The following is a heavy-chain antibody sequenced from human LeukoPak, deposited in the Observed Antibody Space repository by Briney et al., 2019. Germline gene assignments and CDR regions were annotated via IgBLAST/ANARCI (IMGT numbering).Heavy chain of an antibody. D-gene: IGHD4-17*01. CDR3: ARMDYSDQFFRH. J-gene: IGHJ1*01. CDR2: ISKNGDST. CDR1: GFTFSSYA. V-gene: IGHV3-64*01. Sequence: PGGSLRLSCAASGFTFSSYAMHWIRKAPGKGLEYVSAISKNGDSTFHAISVKGRFTISRDNSKNTLYLQMGSLRPEDMAVYYCARMDYSDQFFRHWGQGSLVTVSS.